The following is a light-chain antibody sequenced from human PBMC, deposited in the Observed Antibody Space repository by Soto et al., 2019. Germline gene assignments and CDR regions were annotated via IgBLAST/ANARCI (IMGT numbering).Light chain of an antibody. CDR2: GNT. J-gene: IGLJ3*02. V-gene: IGLV1-40*01. Sequence: QSVLTQPPSVSGAPGQRVTISCTGSSSNIGTGYDVHWYQQLPRTVPKLLIYGNTNRPSGVPDRFSGFKSGTSASLAITGLQAEDEADYYCQSYDSSLSGSVFGGGTKLTVL. CDR1: SSNIGTGYD. CDR3: QSYDSSLSGSV.